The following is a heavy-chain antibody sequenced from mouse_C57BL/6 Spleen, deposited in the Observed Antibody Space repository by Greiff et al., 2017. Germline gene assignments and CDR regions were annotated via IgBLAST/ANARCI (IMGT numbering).Heavy chain of an antibody. CDR3: ASGVVATPAMDY. Sequence: QVQLQQSGAELVKPGASVKISCKASGYAFSSYWMNWVKQRPGKGLEWIGQIYPGDGDTNYNGKFKGKATLTADKSSSTAYMQLSSLTSEDSAVYFCASGVVATPAMDYWGQGTSVTVSS. V-gene: IGHV1-80*01. CDR2: IYPGDGDT. J-gene: IGHJ4*01. CDR1: GYAFSSYW. D-gene: IGHD1-1*01.